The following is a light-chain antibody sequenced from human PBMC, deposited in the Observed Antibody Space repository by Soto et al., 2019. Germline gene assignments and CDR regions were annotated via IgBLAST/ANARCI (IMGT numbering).Light chain of an antibody. Sequence: MSQSPATLSVSPGEKATLSCRASQTVSRNLAWYQQRPGQAPRLLIYGASSRATGIPDRFSGSGSGTDFTLTISRLEPEDFAVYYCQQFGSSPRTFGQGTKVDIK. V-gene: IGKV3-20*01. CDR3: QQFGSSPRT. J-gene: IGKJ1*01. CDR2: GAS. CDR1: QTVSRN.